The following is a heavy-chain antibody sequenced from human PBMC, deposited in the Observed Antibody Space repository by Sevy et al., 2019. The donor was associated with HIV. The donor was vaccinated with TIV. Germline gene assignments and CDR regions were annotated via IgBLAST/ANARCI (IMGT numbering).Heavy chain of an antibody. Sequence: SETLSLTCAVYGGSFSGYYWSWIRQPPGKGLEWIGEIIHSGSTNYNPSLKSRVTISVDTSKNQFSLKLSSVTAADTAVYYCASGRQKQWLVRWGQGTLVTVSS. CDR2: IIHSGST. CDR1: GGSFSGYY. D-gene: IGHD6-19*01. J-gene: IGHJ4*02. V-gene: IGHV4-34*12. CDR3: ASGRQKQWLVR.